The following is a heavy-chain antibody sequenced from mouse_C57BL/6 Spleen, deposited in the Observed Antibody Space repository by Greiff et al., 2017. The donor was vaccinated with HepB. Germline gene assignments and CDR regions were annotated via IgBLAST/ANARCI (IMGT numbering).Heavy chain of an antibody. CDR3: ARDAWGYYGSSYDWYFDV. CDR2: SRNKANDYTT. Sequence: EVKLVDSGGGLVQSGRSLRLSCATSGFTFSDFYMEWVRQAPGKGLEWIAASRNKANDYTTEYSASVKGRFIVSRDTSQSILYLQMNALRAEDTAIYYCARDAWGYYGSSYDWYFDVWGTGTTVTVSS. D-gene: IGHD1-1*01. J-gene: IGHJ1*03. V-gene: IGHV7-1*01. CDR1: GFTFSDFY.